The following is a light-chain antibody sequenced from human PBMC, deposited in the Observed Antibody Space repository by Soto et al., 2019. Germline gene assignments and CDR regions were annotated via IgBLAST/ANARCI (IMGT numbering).Light chain of an antibody. CDR1: QSISNW. CDR3: QQYNTYSRT. Sequence: DIQMTQSPSTLSASVGDRVTITCRASQSISNWLAWYQQRPGKAPKLLIYKASSLEGGVPSRFSGSGSGTEFTLTISSLQPDDFETYYCQQYNTYSRTLGQGTKVEIK. CDR2: KAS. J-gene: IGKJ1*01. V-gene: IGKV1-5*03.